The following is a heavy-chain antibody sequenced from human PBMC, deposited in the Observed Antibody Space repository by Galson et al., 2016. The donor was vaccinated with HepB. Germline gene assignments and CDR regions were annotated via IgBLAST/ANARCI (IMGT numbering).Heavy chain of an antibody. Sequence: SVKVSCKASGGRFSSFNFNWVRQAPGQALEWMGGVIPMYGSPNYAQKFHGRVTITADESTSTTYMELSSLTSEDTAVYYCARPANPSGDDPYYFDYWGQGTLVIVSS. D-gene: IGHD2-21*02. CDR1: GGRFSSFN. CDR2: VIPMYGSP. V-gene: IGHV1-69*13. CDR3: ARPANPSGDDPYYFDY. J-gene: IGHJ4*02.